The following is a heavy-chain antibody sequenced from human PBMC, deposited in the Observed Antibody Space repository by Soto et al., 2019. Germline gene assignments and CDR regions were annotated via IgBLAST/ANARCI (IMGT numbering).Heavy chain of an antibody. J-gene: IGHJ4*02. CDR1: GFTFSSYG. D-gene: IGHD5-18*01. V-gene: IGHV3-30*03. CDR2: ISYDGSNK. CDR3: ATDRGYSYGRLDY. Sequence: PGGSLRLSCAASGFTFSSYGMHWVRQAPGKGLEWVAVISYDGSNKYYADSVKGRFTISRDNSKNTLYLQMNSLRAEDTAVYYCATDRGYSYGRLDYWGQGTLVTVSS.